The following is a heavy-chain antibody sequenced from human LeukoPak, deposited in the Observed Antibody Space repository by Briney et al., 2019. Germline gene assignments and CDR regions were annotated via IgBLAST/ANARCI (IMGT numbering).Heavy chain of an antibody. J-gene: IGHJ4*02. CDR2: INTNTGNP. CDR1: GYIFTSYD. Sequence: ASVKVSCKTSGYIFTSYDVHWVRQAPGQGLEWMGWINTNTGNPTYAQGFTGRFVFSLDTSVSTAYLQISSLKAEDTAVYYCARNYGDYRVDYWGQGTLVTVSS. V-gene: IGHV7-4-1*02. CDR3: ARNYGDYRVDY. D-gene: IGHD4-17*01.